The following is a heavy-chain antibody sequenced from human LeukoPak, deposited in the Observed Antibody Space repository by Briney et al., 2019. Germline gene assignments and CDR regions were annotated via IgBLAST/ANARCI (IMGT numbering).Heavy chain of an antibody. J-gene: IGHJ4*02. V-gene: IGHV3-21*01. Sequence: GGSLRLSCAASGFTFSTYALNWVRQAPGKGLEWVSSISSSSSYIYYVDSVKDRFTISRANAKNSLYLQMNSLRAEDTAVYYCAREYGSGSYDGDYWGQGTLVTVSS. CDR1: GFTFSTYA. CDR3: AREYGSGSYDGDY. D-gene: IGHD3-10*01. CDR2: ISSSSSYI.